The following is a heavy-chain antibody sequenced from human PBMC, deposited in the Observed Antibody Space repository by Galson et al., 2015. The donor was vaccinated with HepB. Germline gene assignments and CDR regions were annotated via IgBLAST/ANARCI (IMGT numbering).Heavy chain of an antibody. Sequence: SETLSLTCAVYGGSFSGYYWSWIRQPPGKGLEWIGEINHSGSTNYNPSLKSRVTISVDTSKNQFSLKLSSVTAADTAVYYCAWGIAAAGPVDYWGQGTLVTVSS. D-gene: IGHD6-13*01. CDR3: AWGIAAAGPVDY. J-gene: IGHJ4*02. CDR1: GGSFSGYY. CDR2: INHSGST. V-gene: IGHV4-34*01.